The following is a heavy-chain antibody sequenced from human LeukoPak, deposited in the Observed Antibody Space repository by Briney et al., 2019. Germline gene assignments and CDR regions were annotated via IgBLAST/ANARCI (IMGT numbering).Heavy chain of an antibody. D-gene: IGHD5-12*01. Sequence: GRSLRLSCAASGFTFSSYGMHWVRQAPGKGLEWVAVISYDGSNKYYADSVKGRFTISRDNSKNTLYLQMNSLRAEDTAVYYCAREGGDRWLRGDFDYWGQGTLVTVSS. V-gene: IGHV3-30*03. CDR3: AREGGDRWLRGDFDY. CDR2: ISYDGSNK. CDR1: GFTFSSYG. J-gene: IGHJ4*02.